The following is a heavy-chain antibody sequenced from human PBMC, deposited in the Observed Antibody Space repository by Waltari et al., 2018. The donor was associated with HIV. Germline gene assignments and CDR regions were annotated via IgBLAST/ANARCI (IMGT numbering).Heavy chain of an antibody. Sequence: QVQLQESGPGLLKPSDTLSLSCSFSGYSIKSGSYWSWIRPPTGKGLEWIGSIFHVGSTYDNPSLESRVTMSVDTSKNQCSLNLRSVTAADTAVYFCARDAYYDRSGYHHWGQGTLVTVSS. CDR3: ARDAYYDRSGYHH. CDR2: IFHVGST. J-gene: IGHJ5*02. D-gene: IGHD3-22*01. CDR1: GYSIKSGSY. V-gene: IGHV4-38-2*02.